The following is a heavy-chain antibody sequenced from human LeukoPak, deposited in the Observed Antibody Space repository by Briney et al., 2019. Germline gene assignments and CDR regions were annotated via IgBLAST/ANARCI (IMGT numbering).Heavy chain of an antibody. Sequence: PGGSLRLSCAASGFTFSSYSMSWVRQAPGKGLEWVANIKQDGSEKYYVDSVKGRFTISRDNAKNSLYLQMNSLRAEDTAVYYCAKDPNGDYVGAFDFWGQGTMVTVSS. CDR3: AKDPNGDYVGAFDF. J-gene: IGHJ3*01. CDR1: GFTFSSYS. D-gene: IGHD4-17*01. V-gene: IGHV3-7*03. CDR2: IKQDGSEK.